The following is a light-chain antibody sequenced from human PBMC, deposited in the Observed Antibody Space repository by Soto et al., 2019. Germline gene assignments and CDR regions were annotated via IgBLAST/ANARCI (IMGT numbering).Light chain of an antibody. CDR1: SSNIGSNY. CDR2: RNN. J-gene: IGLJ1*01. CDR3: ASWDESLSGCV. V-gene: IGLV1-47*01. Sequence: QSVLTQPPSASGTPGQSVAISCSGSSSNIGSNYVYWYQQLPGAAPKVLIYRNNQRPSGVPDRFSGSKSGTSASLAISGLGSDDEADYYCASWDESLSGCVFGTGTKVTVL.